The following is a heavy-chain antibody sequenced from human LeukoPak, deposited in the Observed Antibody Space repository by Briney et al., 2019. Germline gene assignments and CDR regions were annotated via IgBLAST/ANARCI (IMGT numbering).Heavy chain of an antibody. CDR3: AKDPYYYDSSGNFDY. CDR2: ISGSGGST. V-gene: IGHV3-23*01. CDR1: GFTFSSYA. D-gene: IGHD3-22*01. Sequence: GGSLRLSCAASGFTFSSYAMSWVRQAPGKGLEWVSAISGSGGSTYYADSVKGRFTISRDNSKNTLYLQMNSLRAEDTAVYYCAKDPYYYDSSGNFDYWGPGTLVTVSS. J-gene: IGHJ4*02.